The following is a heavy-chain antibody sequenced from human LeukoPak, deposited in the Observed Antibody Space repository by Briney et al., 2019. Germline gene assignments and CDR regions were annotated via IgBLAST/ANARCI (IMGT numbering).Heavy chain of an antibody. V-gene: IGHV3-23*01. CDR2: ISGSGGST. Sequence: GGSLRLSCAASGFTFSSYAMSWVRQAPGKGLEWVSAISGSGGSTYYADSVKGRFTISRDNSKNTLYLQINSLRAEDTALYHCARDAKGSYCGGDCYSGAFDIWDQGTMVTVSS. D-gene: IGHD2-21*01. J-gene: IGHJ3*02. CDR3: ARDAKGSYCGGDCYSGAFDI. CDR1: GFTFSSYA.